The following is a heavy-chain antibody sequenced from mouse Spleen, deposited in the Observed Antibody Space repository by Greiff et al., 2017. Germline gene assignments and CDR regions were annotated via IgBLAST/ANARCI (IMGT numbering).Heavy chain of an antibody. D-gene: IGHD2-3*01. CDR2: IYPRSGNT. Sequence: QVQLQQPGAELVKPGASVKLSCKASGYTFTSYWMHWVKQRPGQGLEWIGEIYPRSGNTYYNEKFKGKATLTADKSSSTAYMELRSLTSEDSAVYFCARWLLRTFAYWGQGTLVTVSA. V-gene: IGHV1-64*01. J-gene: IGHJ3*01. CDR3: ARWLLRTFAY. CDR1: GYTFTSYW.